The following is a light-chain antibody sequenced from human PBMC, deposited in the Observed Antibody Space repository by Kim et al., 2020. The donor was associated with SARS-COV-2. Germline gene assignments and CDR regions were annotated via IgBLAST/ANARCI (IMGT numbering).Light chain of an antibody. CDR2: LNCDGSH. CDR3: QTWGPGIRV. V-gene: IGLV4-69*01. CDR1: SGQSRNA. J-gene: IGLJ3*02. Sequence: SVKRTCSLSSGQSRNASEWPQQQPEKGPRYLMKLNCDGSHSKGDGVPDRFSGSSSGAGRYLTISSLQAEDEADYYCQTWGPGIRVFGGGTKLTVL.